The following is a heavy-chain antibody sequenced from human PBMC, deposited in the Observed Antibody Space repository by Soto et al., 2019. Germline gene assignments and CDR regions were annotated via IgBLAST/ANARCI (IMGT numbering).Heavy chain of an antibody. J-gene: IGHJ3*02. D-gene: IGHD1-20*01. CDR1: GGTFSSYA. CDR2: IIPIFGTA. Sequence: SVKVSCKASGGTFSSYAISWVRQAPGQGLEWMGGIIPIFGTANYAQKFQGRVTITADESTSTAYMELSSLRSEDTAVYYCARAPSGITGTTGAFDIWGQGTMVTV. V-gene: IGHV1-69*13. CDR3: ARAPSGITGTTGAFDI.